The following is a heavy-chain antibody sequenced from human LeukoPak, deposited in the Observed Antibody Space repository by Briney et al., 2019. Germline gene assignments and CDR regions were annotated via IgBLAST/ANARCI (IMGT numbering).Heavy chain of an antibody. CDR1: GGSISSNS. V-gene: IGHV4-4*07. Sequence: SETLSLTCTVSGGSISSNSWNWIRKPARKGLEWIGSIYRGDTTYITSLMSRVTMSVDTSKNQFSLKLSSVTAADTAVYYCARRLINGNDDTFDMWGQGTLVTVSS. D-gene: IGHD2-8*01. CDR2: IYRGDT. CDR3: ARRLINGNDDTFDM. J-gene: IGHJ3*02.